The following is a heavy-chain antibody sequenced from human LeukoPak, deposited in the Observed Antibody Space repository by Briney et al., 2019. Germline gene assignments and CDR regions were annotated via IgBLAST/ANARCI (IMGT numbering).Heavy chain of an antibody. J-gene: IGHJ4*02. CDR3: ARQVTVGSFFDY. D-gene: IGHD2-21*02. Sequence: SETLSLTCTVSGGSISAYYWGWIRQPPWKGLDWIGSIYYIGSTYYNPSLKSRVTISVDTSKNQFSLKLSSVTAADTAVYYCARQVTVGSFFDYWGQGTLVTVSS. CDR2: IYYIGST. CDR1: GGSISAYY. V-gene: IGHV4-39*01.